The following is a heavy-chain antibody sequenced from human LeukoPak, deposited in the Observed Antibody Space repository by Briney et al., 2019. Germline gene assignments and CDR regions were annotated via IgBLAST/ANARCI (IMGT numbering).Heavy chain of an antibody. CDR1: GFTFTGYA. J-gene: IGHJ4*02. Sequence: PGRSLRLSCAASGFTFTGYAMHWVRQAPGTGLEWVAAIAYDGSNKYHADSVKDRFTISRDNSQNTLYLQMNSLRVEDTAVYYCARGGSFSAVGHDYWGQGTLVTVSS. CDR2: IAYDGSNK. D-gene: IGHD1-26*01. V-gene: IGHV3-30*01. CDR3: ARGGSFSAVGHDY.